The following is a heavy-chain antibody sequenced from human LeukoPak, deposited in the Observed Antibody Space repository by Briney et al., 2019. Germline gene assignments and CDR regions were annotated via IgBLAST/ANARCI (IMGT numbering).Heavy chain of an antibody. CDR3: AGVKPVGEYQLPIV. D-gene: IGHD2-2*01. J-gene: IGHJ4*02. CDR2: ISSSSSYI. Sequence: PGGSLRLSCAASGFTFSSYSMNWVRQAPGKGLEWVSSISSSSSYIYYADSVKGRFTISRDNAKNSLYLQMNSLRAEDTAVYYCAGVKPVGEYQLPIVWGQGTLVTVSS. CDR1: GFTFSSYS. V-gene: IGHV3-21*01.